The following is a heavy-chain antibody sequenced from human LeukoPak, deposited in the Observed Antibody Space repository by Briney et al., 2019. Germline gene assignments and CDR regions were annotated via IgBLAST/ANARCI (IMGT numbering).Heavy chain of an antibody. CDR2: ISSSGSTI. Sequence: GGSLRLSCAASGFTFSSYVMNWVRQAPGKGLEWVSYISSSGSTIYYADSVKGRFTISRDNAKNSLYLQMNSLRAEDTAVYYCARGGYCSSTSCYGPFRFDPWGQGTLVTVSS. CDR1: GFTFSSYV. D-gene: IGHD2-2*01. CDR3: ARGGYCSSTSCYGPFRFDP. V-gene: IGHV3-48*03. J-gene: IGHJ5*02.